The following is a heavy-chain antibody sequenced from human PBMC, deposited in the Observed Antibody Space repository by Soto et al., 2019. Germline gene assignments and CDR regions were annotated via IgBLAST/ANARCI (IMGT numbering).Heavy chain of an antibody. CDR3: ATWEGVVVTAFDY. J-gene: IGHJ4*02. CDR2: FDPEDGET. Sequence: ASVKVSCTVSGDTLTELSMHWVRQAPGKGLEWMGGFDPEDGETIYAQKFQGRVTMTEDTSTDTAYMELSSLRSEDTAVYYCATWEGVVVTAFDYWGQGTLVTVSS. CDR1: GDTLTELS. D-gene: IGHD2-21*02. V-gene: IGHV1-24*01.